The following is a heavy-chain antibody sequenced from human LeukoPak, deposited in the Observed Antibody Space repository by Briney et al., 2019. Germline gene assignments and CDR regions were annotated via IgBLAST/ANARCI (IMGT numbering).Heavy chain of an antibody. CDR1: GLTVSSNY. J-gene: IGHJ4*02. D-gene: IGHD3-10*01. CDR2: IYSGGST. CDR3: ARDTTNYGFDY. V-gene: IGHV3-53*01. Sequence: PGGSLRLSCAASGLTVSSNYMSWVRQAPGKGLEWVSVIYSGGSTYYADSVKGRFTISRDNSKNTLYLQMNSLRAEDTAVYYCARDTTNYGFDYWGQGTLVTVSS.